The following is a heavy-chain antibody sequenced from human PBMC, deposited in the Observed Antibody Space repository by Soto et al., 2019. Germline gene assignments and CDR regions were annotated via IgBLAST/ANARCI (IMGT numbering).Heavy chain of an antibody. CDR3: ARGFKPWLATKILDS. Sequence: EVQLVESGGGLVQPGGSLRLSCSASGFTFSIYWMNWVRQAPGKGLEWVANIKQDGGEKYYVDSVKGRFTVSRDNAKNSLYLQMNSLRAEDTAVYYCARGFKPWLATKILDSWGQGTLVTVSS. CDR1: GFTFSIYW. D-gene: IGHD6-19*01. J-gene: IGHJ4*02. V-gene: IGHV3-7*01. CDR2: IKQDGGEK.